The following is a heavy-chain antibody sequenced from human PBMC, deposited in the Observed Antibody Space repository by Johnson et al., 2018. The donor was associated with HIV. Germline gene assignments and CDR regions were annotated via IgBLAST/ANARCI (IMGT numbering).Heavy chain of an antibody. D-gene: IGHD3-10*01. CDR1: GFTFDDYA. J-gene: IGHJ3*01. Sequence: VQLVESGGGLVQPGRSLRLSCAASGFTFDDYAMHWVRQAPGKGLEWVSGISWNSGSIGYADSVKGRFTISRDNAKNSLYLQMNSLRAEDTALYYCAKEIGPSGSGSYSWGQGTMVTVSS. CDR2: ISWNSGSI. V-gene: IGHV3-9*01. CDR3: AKEIGPSGSGSYS.